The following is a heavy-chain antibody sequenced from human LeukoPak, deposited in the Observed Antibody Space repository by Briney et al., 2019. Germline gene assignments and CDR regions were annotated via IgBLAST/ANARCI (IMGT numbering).Heavy chain of an antibody. CDR1: GGSFGGYY. D-gene: IGHD1-26*01. J-gene: IGHJ3*02. CDR2: INHSGST. CDR3: ARGWGVGATAGAFDI. V-gene: IGHV4-34*01. Sequence: SETLSLTCAVYGGSFGGYYWSWIRQPPGKGLEWIGEINHSGSTNYNPSLKSRVTISVDTSKNQFALKLSSVTAADTAVYYCARGWGVGATAGAFDIWGQGTMVTVSS.